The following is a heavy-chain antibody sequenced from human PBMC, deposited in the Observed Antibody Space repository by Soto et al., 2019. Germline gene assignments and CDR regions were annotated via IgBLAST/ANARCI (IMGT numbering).Heavy chain of an antibody. CDR3: ARDSERLQFGGNYYYIVDV. V-gene: IGHV1-69*12. Sequence: QVQLVQSGAEMKEPGSSVKVSCKTSGGTFSSSAISWLRQAPGQGLEWMGGIISLFRTPDYAQKFQGRVTISADESRSTAYMERSSLRAEDTAVYYCARDSERLQFGGNYYYIVDVGGEGTTITVTS. CDR1: GGTFSSSA. J-gene: IGHJ6*04. CDR2: IISLFRTP. D-gene: IGHD3-16*01.